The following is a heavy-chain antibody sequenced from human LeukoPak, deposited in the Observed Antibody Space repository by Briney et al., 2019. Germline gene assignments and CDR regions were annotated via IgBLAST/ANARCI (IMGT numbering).Heavy chain of an antibody. CDR1: GGSISSYY. J-gene: IGHJ6*02. V-gene: IGHV4-59*08. CDR3: ARHLITIFGANGMDV. D-gene: IGHD3-3*01. Sequence: SETLSLTCTVSGGSISSYYWSWIRQPPGKGLEWIGYIYYSGSTNYNPSLKSRVTISVDTSKNQFSLKLSSVTAADTAVYYCARHLITIFGANGMDVWGQGTTVTVSS. CDR2: IYYSGST.